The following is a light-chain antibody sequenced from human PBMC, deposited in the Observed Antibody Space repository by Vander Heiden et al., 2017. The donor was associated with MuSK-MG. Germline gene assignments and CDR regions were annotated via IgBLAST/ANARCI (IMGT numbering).Light chain of an antibody. CDR1: QGISSY. Sequence: DIQLTQSPSFLSASVGDRVTITCRASQGISSYLAWYQRKPGKAPKLLIYAASTLQSGVPSRFSGSGSGTEFTLTISSLQPEDFATYYCQQLNSYPFTFGRGTKVDIK. J-gene: IGKJ3*01. V-gene: IGKV1-9*01. CDR2: AAS. CDR3: QQLNSYPFT.